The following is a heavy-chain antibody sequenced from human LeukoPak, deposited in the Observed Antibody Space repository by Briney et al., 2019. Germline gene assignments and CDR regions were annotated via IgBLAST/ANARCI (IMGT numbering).Heavy chain of an antibody. J-gene: IGHJ5*01. CDR1: GGSVSTYY. Sequence: SETLSLTCTVSGGSVSTYYWTWIRQPPGKGLEWIGYIYNSGSTNYNPSLKSRVTISVDTSKNQFSLKLSSVTAADTAVYYCARDTDSSGYYDSWGQGTLVTVSS. V-gene: IGHV4-59*02. CDR2: IYNSGST. CDR3: ARDTDSSGYYDS. D-gene: IGHD3-22*01.